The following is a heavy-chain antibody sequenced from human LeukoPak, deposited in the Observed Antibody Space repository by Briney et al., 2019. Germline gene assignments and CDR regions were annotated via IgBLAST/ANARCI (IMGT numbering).Heavy chain of an antibody. V-gene: IGHV5-51*01. CDR2: MYLGDSDI. D-gene: IGHD3-10*01. Sequence: GESLKISCKGSGYSFTSYWVGWVRQLPGKGLEWMGTMYLGDSDIRYSPSFQGQVTISADKSISTAYLHWSSLRASDTAMYYCARLGSGTYSPEFDFWGQGTLVTVSS. CDR3: ARLGSGTYSPEFDF. J-gene: IGHJ4*02. CDR1: GYSFTSYW.